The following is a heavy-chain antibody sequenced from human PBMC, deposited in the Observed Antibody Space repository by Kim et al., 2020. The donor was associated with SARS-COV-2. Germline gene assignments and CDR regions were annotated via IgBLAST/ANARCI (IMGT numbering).Heavy chain of an antibody. J-gene: IGHJ5*02. CDR3: ARHGYGATYTALS. V-gene: IGHV4-39*01. CDR2: MFYSGTT. D-gene: IGHD5-12*01. CDR1: GASVRSERHH. Sequence: SETLSLTCTVSGASVRSERHHWGWIRQPPGKGLEWIGSMFYSGTTYYNPSLKSRVTISVDTSKNQFSLKLSSVTVADTAIYFCARHGYGATYTALSWGQGTLVTVSS.